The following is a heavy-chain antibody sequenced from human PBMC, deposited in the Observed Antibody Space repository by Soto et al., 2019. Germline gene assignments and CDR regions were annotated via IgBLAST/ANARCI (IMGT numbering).Heavy chain of an antibody. J-gene: IGHJ4*02. CDR3: ARHIVATRVIDY. D-gene: IGHD5-12*01. V-gene: IGHV4-31*03. CDR1: GGSVTSGGYY. CDR2: IYSSGDT. Sequence: SETLSLTCTVSGGSVTSGGYYWSWIRHCPGKGLEWIGYIYSSGDTNYNPSLNSRVAMSVDTSKNQFSLKLSSVTVADTAIYYCARHIVATRVIDYWGQGTLVTVSS.